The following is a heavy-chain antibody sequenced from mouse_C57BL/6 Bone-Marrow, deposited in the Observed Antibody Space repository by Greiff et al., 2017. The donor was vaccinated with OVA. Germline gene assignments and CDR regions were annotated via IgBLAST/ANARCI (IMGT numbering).Heavy chain of an antibody. Sequence: QVHVKQSGAELVRPGSSVKLSCKASGYTFTSYWMDWVKQRPGQGLEWIGNIYPSDSETHYNQKFKDKATLTVDKSSSTAYMQLSSLTSEDSAVYYCARSVTTVVAYDYWGQGTTLTVSS. D-gene: IGHD1-1*01. CDR1: GYTFTSYW. CDR3: ARSVTTVVAYDY. J-gene: IGHJ2*01. CDR2: IYPSDSET. V-gene: IGHV1-61*01.